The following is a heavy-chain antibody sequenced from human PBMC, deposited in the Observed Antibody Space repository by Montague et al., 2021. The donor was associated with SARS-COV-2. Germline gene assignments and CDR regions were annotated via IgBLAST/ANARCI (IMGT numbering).Heavy chain of an antibody. CDR2: ITHGGST. J-gene: IGHJ4*02. D-gene: IGHD4-23*01. Sequence: SETLSLTCAVYGGSLSGFYWTWIRQAPGKGLKWVGEITHGGSTSYSPALKSRLTISLDTSKNQFSLKLDSVTAADTATYYCARSHDYRGNDYFDSWGQGALVIVSS. V-gene: IGHV4-34*01. CDR1: GGSLSGFY. CDR3: ARSHDYRGNDYFDS.